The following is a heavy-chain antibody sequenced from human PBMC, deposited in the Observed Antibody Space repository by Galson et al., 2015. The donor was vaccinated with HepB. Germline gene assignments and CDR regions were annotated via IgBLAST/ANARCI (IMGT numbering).Heavy chain of an antibody. CDR3: ARDKVGSRHIVVVTAIHDAFDI. D-gene: IGHD2-21*02. CDR2: ISAYNGNT. V-gene: IGHV1-18*04. CDR1: GYTFTSYG. Sequence: SVKVSCKASGYTFTSYGISWVRQAPGQGLEWMGWISAYNGNTNYAQKLQGRVTMTTDTSTSTAYMELRSLRSDDTAVYYCARDKVGSRHIVVVTAIHDAFDIWGQGTMVTVSS. J-gene: IGHJ3*02.